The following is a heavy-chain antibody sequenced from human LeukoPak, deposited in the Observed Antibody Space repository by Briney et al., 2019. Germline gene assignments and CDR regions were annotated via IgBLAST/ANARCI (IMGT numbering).Heavy chain of an antibody. V-gene: IGHV3-30*02. Sequence: QSGGSLRLSCAASGFIFSSYGMHWVRQAPGKGLEWVAFIRNDGSNKYYADSVKGRFTISRDNAKNSLYLQMNSLRAEDTAVYYCARGELRYFDWFHFDYWGQGTLVTVSS. CDR2: IRNDGSNK. J-gene: IGHJ4*02. CDR3: ARGELRYFDWFHFDY. CDR1: GFIFSSYG. D-gene: IGHD3-9*01.